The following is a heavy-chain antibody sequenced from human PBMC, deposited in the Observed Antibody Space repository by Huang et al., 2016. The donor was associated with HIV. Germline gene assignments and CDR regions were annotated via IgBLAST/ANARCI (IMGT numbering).Heavy chain of an antibody. V-gene: IGHV3-48*01. D-gene: IGHD1-1*01. CDR2: ISSSSNLI. CDR3: AKTSAMEQQLVGAGF. J-gene: IGHJ4*02. CDR1: GFTFSNSN. Sequence: EVQLVESGGGLVQPGGSLRLSCAAYGFTFSNSNMNWVRQTPGKGREWLSYISSSSNLIYYADSVKGRFIISRDNAQSTLYFQMNSLRAEDTAVYYCAKTSAMEQQLVGAGFWGQGTLVTVSS.